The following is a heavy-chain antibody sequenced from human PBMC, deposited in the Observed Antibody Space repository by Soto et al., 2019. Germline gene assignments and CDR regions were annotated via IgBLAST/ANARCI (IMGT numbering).Heavy chain of an antibody. D-gene: IGHD2-15*01. CDR3: ARDTAYNTVATPRIHYPDH. V-gene: IGHV3-7*01. J-gene: IGHJ4*02. Sequence: VQLVESGGGLVQPGGSLKMSCEASGFTFSWYWMSWVRQAPGKGLEWVANIKFDGSEKHYVDSVKGRFTISRDNAKNLLSLQTPSLRAQDTAVYYCARDTAYNTVATPRIHYPDHWGPGTLVTVSS. CDR1: GFTFSWYW. CDR2: IKFDGSEK.